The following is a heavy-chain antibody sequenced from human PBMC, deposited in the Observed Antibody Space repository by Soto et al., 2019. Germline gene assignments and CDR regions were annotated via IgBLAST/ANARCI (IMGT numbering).Heavy chain of an antibody. CDR2: ISGSGDAK. CDR1: GFSFSSYG. D-gene: IGHD3-22*01. CDR3: AKDFDSDETSHGPNDY. Sequence: EVHVLESGGGLVQPGESLRLSCVASGFSFSSYGMSWVRQAPGKGLEWASSISGSGDAKYYADSVKGRLTISRDNSNNTMYLQMDSLRAEDTAVYYCAKDFDSDETSHGPNDYWGQGTLVTVSS. J-gene: IGHJ4*02. V-gene: IGHV3-23*01.